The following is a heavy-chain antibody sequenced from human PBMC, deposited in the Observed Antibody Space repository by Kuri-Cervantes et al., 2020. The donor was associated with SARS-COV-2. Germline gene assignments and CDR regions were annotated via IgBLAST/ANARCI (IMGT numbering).Heavy chain of an antibody. Sequence: SETLSLTCAVYGGSFSGYYWSWIRQPPGKGLEWIGYIYYSGSTNYNPSLKSRVTISVDTSKNQFSLKLSSVTAADTAVYYCAGAGITIFGVVRKNWFDPWGQGTLVTVSS. CDR2: IYYSGST. CDR1: GGSFSGYY. J-gene: IGHJ5*02. V-gene: IGHV4-59*01. D-gene: IGHD3-3*01. CDR3: AGAGITIFGVVRKNWFDP.